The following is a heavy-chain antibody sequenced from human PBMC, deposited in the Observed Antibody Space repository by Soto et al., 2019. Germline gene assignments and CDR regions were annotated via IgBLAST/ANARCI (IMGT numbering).Heavy chain of an antibody. D-gene: IGHD2-21*01. CDR3: ARGLIQNAFDI. Sequence: GGSLRLSCAAPGFTFSDYYMSWIRQAPGKGLEWVSYISSSSSYTNYADSVKGRFTISRDNAKNSLYLQMNSLRAEDTAVYYCARGLIQNAFDIWGQGTMVTVSS. CDR1: GFTFSDYY. V-gene: IGHV3-11*06. J-gene: IGHJ3*02. CDR2: ISSSSSYT.